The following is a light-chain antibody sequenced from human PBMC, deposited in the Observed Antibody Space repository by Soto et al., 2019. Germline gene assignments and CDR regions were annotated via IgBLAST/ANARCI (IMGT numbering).Light chain of an antibody. V-gene: IGKV3-15*01. Sequence: EIVMTQSPATLSASPGEGATLSCKAGQNVYNNLAWYQQRPGQPPRLLIYDASTRATGISARFSGSGYGTXXXXXXXXLQSEDFAVYFCQQCRNWPLTFGGGTKVEIK. CDR1: QNVYNN. CDR3: QQCRNWPLT. J-gene: IGKJ4*01. CDR2: DAS.